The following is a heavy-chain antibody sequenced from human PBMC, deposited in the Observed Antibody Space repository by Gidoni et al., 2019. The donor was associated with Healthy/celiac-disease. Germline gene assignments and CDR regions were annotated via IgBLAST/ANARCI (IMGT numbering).Heavy chain of an antibody. CDR2: ISGSGGST. V-gene: IGHV3-23*01. J-gene: IGHJ4*02. CDR1: GFTFSSYA. CDR3: AKDPGDY. Sequence: EVQLLESGGGWVQPGGSLRLSCSASGFTFSSYAMSWVSQAPVQGREWVSAISGSGGSTYYADSVKGRFTISRDNSKNTLYLQMNSLRAEDTAVYYCAKDPGDYWGQGTLVTVSS.